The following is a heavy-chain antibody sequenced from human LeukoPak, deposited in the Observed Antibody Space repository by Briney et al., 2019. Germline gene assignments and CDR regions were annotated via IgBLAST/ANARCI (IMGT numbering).Heavy chain of an antibody. CDR3: ARDLPPLDY. CDR2: TSYDEDNK. J-gene: IGHJ4*02. CDR1: GFTFNTFA. Sequence: GRSLRLSCTASGFTFNTFAMRWVRQAPGKGLEWVALTSYDEDNKRYADSVKGRYTISRDNSKNTLYLQMNSLRVEDTGVYYCARDLPPLDYWGRGTLVTVSS. V-gene: IGHV3-30-3*01.